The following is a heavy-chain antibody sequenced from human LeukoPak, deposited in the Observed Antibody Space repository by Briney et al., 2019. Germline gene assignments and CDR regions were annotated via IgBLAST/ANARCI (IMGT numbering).Heavy chain of an antibody. CDR1: GFTFSSYA. CDR2: ISGSGGST. V-gene: IGHV3-23*01. CDR3: AKLRGSIVGAPDAFDI. J-gene: IGHJ3*02. Sequence: GGSLRLSCAASGFTFSSYAMSWVRQAPGKGLEWVSAISGSGGSTYYADSVKGRFTISRDNSKNTLYLQMNSLRAEDTAVYYCAKLRGSIVGAPDAFDIWGQGTMVTVSS. D-gene: IGHD1-26*01.